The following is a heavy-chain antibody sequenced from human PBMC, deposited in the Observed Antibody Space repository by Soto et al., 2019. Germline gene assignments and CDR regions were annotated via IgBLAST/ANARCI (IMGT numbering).Heavy chain of an antibody. CDR3: ARPVSPYSYCYGLDV. J-gene: IGHJ6*02. V-gene: IGHV5-51*01. D-gene: IGHD2-21*01. Sequence: GESLKISCKGSGYIFTTYWIGWVRQMPGKGLEWMGIIYPYDSDTKYSPSFQGQVTISVDNSITTAYLQWSSLKASDTAIYYCARPVSPYSYCYGLDVWGQGTTVTGSS. CDR2: IYPYDSDT. CDR1: GYIFTTYW.